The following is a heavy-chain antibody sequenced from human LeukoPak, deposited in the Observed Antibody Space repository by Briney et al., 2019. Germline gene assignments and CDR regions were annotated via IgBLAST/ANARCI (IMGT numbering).Heavy chain of an antibody. J-gene: IGHJ2*01. V-gene: IGHV3-53*01. Sequence: GGSLRLSCAASGFTVSSNYMSWVRQAPGKGLEWVSVIYSGGSTYYADSVKGRFTISRHNSKNTLYLQMNSLRAEDTAVYYCARGYDSSFSYWYFDLWGRGTLVTVSS. CDR2: IYSGGST. CDR3: ARGYDSSFSYWYFDL. D-gene: IGHD3-22*01. CDR1: GFTVSSNY.